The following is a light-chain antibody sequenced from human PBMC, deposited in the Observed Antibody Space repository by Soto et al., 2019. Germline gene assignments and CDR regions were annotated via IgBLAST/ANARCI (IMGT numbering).Light chain of an antibody. V-gene: IGKV3-11*01. J-gene: IGKJ5*01. CDR3: QQRSNWIT. CDR1: QSVSSY. Sequence: IVLTQSPATLSLSPGERDTLSCRASQSVSSYLAWYQQKPGQAPRLLIYDTSNRATGIPARFSGSGSGTDFTLTISSLEPEDFAVYYCQQRSNWITFGQGTRLEI. CDR2: DTS.